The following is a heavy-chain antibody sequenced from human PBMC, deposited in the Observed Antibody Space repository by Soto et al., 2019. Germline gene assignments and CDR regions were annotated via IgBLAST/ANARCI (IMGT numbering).Heavy chain of an antibody. Sequence: QVQLVQSGAEEKKPGASVKVSCKASGYAFSSYAMHWVRQAPGQRLEWMGWINIGSGNTEYSQNFQDRITITRDTSARTVYMELSGLISEDTAVYYCARDGGDCGYRLAYYYYIGMDVWGQGTTVTVSS. CDR3: ARDGGDCGYRLAYYYYIGMDV. CDR2: INIGSGNT. J-gene: IGHJ6*02. D-gene: IGHD2-21*02. CDR1: GYAFSSYA. V-gene: IGHV1-3*05.